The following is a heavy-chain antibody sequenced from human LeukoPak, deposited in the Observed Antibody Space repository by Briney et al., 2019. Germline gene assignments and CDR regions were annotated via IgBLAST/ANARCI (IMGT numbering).Heavy chain of an antibody. CDR3: ARGDYGDYLYYYYYGLDV. D-gene: IGHD4-17*01. V-gene: IGHV3-48*02. CDR1: GFTFSSYS. CDR2: ISSSSSII. Sequence: GGSLRLSCAASGFTFSSYSMNWVRQARGKGLEWVSFISSSSSIIYYADSVQGRFTISRDNAKNSLYVQMNSLRDEGTAVYYCARGDYGDYLYYYYYGLDVWGQGTTVTVS. J-gene: IGHJ6*02.